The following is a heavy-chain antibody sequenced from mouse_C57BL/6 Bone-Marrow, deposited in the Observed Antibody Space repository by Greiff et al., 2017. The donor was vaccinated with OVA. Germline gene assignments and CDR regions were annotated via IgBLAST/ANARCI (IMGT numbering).Heavy chain of an antibody. V-gene: IGHV1-7*01. J-gene: IGHJ2*01. D-gene: IGHD1-1*01. CDR2: INPSSGYT. CDR1: GYTFTSYW. CDR3: SSPRFGRGNYFDY. Sequence: VKLQESGAELAKPGASVKLSCKASGYTFTSYWMHWVKQRPGQGLEWIGYINPSSGYTKYNQKFKDKATLTADKSSSTAYMQLSSLTYEDSAVYYGSSPRFGRGNYFDYWGQGTTLTVSS.